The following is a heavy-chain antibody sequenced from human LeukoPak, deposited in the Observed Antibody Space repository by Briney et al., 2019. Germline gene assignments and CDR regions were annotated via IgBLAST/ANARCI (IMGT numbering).Heavy chain of an antibody. CDR1: GGSISSYY. D-gene: IGHD6-19*01. J-gene: IGHJ5*02. Sequence: SETLSLTCTVSGGSISSYYWSWIRQPPGKGLEWIGYIYYSGSTNYNPSLKSRVTISVDTSKNQFSLKVSSVTAADTAVYYCARVIGDIAVSGTSWFDPWGQGTLVTVSS. V-gene: IGHV4-59*01. CDR2: IYYSGST. CDR3: ARVIGDIAVSGTSWFDP.